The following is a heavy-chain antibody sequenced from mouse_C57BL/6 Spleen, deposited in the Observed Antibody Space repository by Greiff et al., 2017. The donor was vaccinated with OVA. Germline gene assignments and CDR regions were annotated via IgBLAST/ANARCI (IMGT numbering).Heavy chain of an antibody. J-gene: IGHJ3*01. CDR3: ARLDGTGFAY. CDR1: GYTFTSYW. Sequence: QVQLQQPGAELVMPGASVKLSCKASGYTFTSYWMHWVKQRPGQGLEWIGEIDPSDSYTNYNQKFKGKSTLTVDKSSSTAYMQLSSLTSEDSAVYYCARLDGTGFAYWGQGTLVTVSA. V-gene: IGHV1-69*01. D-gene: IGHD4-1*01. CDR2: IDPSDSYT.